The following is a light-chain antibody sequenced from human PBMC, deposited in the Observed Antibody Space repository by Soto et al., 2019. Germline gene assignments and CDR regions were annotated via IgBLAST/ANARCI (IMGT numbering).Light chain of an antibody. CDR2: GAS. V-gene: IGKV3-20*01. Sequence: IVLTKSPGTLSLSPWEIATLSCRASQSVSSSYLAWYQQKPGQAPRLLIYGASNRATGIPDRFSGSGSGTEFTLTISSLQSEDFAVYYCQQYNNWPPATFGQATRLEIK. CDR3: QQYNNWPPAT. CDR1: QSVSSSY. J-gene: IGKJ5*01.